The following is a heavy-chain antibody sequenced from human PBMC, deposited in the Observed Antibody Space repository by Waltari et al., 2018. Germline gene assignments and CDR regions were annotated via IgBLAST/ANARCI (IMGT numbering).Heavy chain of an antibody. Sequence: QVQLVQSGAEVKQPGASVKVSCKASGYTFNAYAISWVRRAPGQGLEGMGWISAYNGYTNYAQKFQGRVTMTTDTSTNTAYRELKNLRSDDTAVYYCAREYNYFDFWGQGSLVTVSS. V-gene: IGHV1-18*01. CDR1: GYTFNAYA. J-gene: IGHJ4*02. CDR2: ISAYNGYT. CDR3: AREYNYFDF. D-gene: IGHD1-20*01.